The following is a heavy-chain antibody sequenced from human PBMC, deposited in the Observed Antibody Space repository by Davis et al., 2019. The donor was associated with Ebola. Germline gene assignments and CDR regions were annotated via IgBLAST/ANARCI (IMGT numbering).Heavy chain of an antibody. CDR1: GYTFTGYY. J-gene: IGHJ6*02. V-gene: IGHV1-46*01. CDR3: ARTYSTVGFLYYYGMDV. D-gene: IGHD4-11*01. CDR2: INPSGGST. Sequence: ASVKVSCKASGYTFTGYYMHWVRQAPGQGLEWMGIINPSGGSTSYAQKFQGRVTMTRDTSTSTVYMELSSLRSEDTAVYYCARTYSTVGFLYYYGMDVWGQGTTVTVSS.